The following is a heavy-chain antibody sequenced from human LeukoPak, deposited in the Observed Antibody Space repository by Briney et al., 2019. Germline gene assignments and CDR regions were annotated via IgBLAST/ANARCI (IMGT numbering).Heavy chain of an antibody. V-gene: IGHV3-23*01. CDR1: GFTLSSYA. J-gene: IGHJ6*03. Sequence: GGSLRLSCAASGFTLSSYAMNWVRQAPGKGLEWVSGISGNGGSTYSADSVKGRFTISRDTSKNTLYLQMNSLRAEDTAVYYCAKGSYDSSGHYPIYMDVWGKGTTVTVSS. CDR2: ISGNGGST. D-gene: IGHD3-22*01. CDR3: AKGSYDSSGHYPIYMDV.